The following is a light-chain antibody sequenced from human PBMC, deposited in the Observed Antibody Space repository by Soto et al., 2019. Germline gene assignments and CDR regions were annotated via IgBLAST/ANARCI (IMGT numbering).Light chain of an antibody. CDR3: QHYNTYPWT. CDR2: DAS. V-gene: IGKV1-5*01. J-gene: IGKJ1*01. CDR1: QSISSW. Sequence: DIQMTQSPSTLSASLGDRFTITCLASQSISSWLAWYQQKPGKAPKLLIYDASSLESGVPSRFSGSGSGTEFTLTISSLQPGDFATYYCQHYNTYPWTFGQGTKVDIK.